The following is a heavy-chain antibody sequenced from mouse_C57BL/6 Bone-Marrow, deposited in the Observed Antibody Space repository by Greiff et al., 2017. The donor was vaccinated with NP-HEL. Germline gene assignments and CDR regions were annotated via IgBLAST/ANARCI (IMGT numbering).Heavy chain of an antibody. CDR3: ARDSHWYFDV. CDR1: GFTFSSYA. Sequence: EVQLVESGGGLVKPGGSLKLSCAASGFTFSSYAMSWVRQTPEKRLEWVATISDGGSYTYYPDNVKGRFTISRDNAKNNLYLQMSHLKSEDTAMYDCARDSHWYFDVWGTGTTVTVSS. J-gene: IGHJ1*03. CDR2: ISDGGSYT. D-gene: IGHD6-2*01. V-gene: IGHV5-4*01.